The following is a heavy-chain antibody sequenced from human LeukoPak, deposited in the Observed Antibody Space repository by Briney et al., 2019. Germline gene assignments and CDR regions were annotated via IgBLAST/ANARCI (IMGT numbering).Heavy chain of an antibody. Sequence: GGSLRLSCAASGFTFSSYSMNWVRQAPGKGLEWVSFISSGSRSIYYADSVKGRFTISRDNAKNSLYLQMNSLRAEDTAVYYCARSSTSYRYYDFWSGPSDAFDIWGQGTMVTVSS. CDR1: GFTFSSYS. D-gene: IGHD3-3*01. CDR2: ISSGSRSI. V-gene: IGHV3-48*01. J-gene: IGHJ3*02. CDR3: ARSSTSYRYYDFWSGPSDAFDI.